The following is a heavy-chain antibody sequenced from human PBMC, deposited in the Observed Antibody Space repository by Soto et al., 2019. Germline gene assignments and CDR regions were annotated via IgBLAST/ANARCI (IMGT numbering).Heavy chain of an antibody. CDR3: ARESSSIWYGGYNWFDP. D-gene: IGHD6-13*01. J-gene: IGHJ5*02. V-gene: IGHV1-3*01. Sequence: QVQLVQSGAEVKKPGASVKVSCKASGYTFTSYAMHWVRQAPGHRLVWMGWINAGNGHTKYSQKFQGRVTSTRDTSASTADMELNSLRSEDTAVYYCARESSSIWYGGYNWFDPWGQGTLVTVSS. CDR2: INAGNGHT. CDR1: GYTFTSYA.